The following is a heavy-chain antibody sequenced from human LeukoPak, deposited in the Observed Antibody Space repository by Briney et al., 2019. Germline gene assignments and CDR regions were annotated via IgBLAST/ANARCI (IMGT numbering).Heavy chain of an antibody. CDR2: ISSSSSYI. Sequence: GGSLRLSCAASGFTFSSYSMNWVRQAPGKGLEWVSSISSSSSYIYYADSVKGRFTISRDNAKNSLYLQMNSLRAEDTAVYYCARDVEIATIFFDYWGQGTLVTVSS. CDR3: ARDVEIATIFFDY. CDR1: GFTFSSYS. V-gene: IGHV3-21*01. D-gene: IGHD5-24*01. J-gene: IGHJ4*02.